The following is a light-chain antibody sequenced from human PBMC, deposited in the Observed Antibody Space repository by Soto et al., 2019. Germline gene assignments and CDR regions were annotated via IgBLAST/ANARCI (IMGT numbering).Light chain of an antibody. CDR3: QQYISTPFT. V-gene: IGKV1-27*01. Sequence: SPITQSPSSLSASIGDTVTITCRASQDISNFLSWYRQKSGKDPKLLVSGASTLQSGVPSRFSGSGSGTDFTLTIGSLQAEDVGTYYCQQYISTPFTFGQGTRLEIK. CDR1: QDISNF. J-gene: IGKJ5*01. CDR2: GAS.